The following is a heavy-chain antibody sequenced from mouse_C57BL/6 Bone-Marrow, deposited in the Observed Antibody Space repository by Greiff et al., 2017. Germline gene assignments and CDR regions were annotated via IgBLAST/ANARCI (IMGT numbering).Heavy chain of an antibody. CDR3: ARGMFTPFAY. Sequence: QVQLQQPGAELVMPGASVKLSCKASGYTFTSYWMHWVKQRPGQGLEWIGEIDPSDSYTNYNQKFKGKSTLTVDKSSSTAYMRLSSLTSEDSAVYYCARGMFTPFAYWGQGTLVTVSA. CDR1: GYTFTSYW. V-gene: IGHV1-69*01. D-gene: IGHD2-2*01. J-gene: IGHJ3*01. CDR2: IDPSDSYT.